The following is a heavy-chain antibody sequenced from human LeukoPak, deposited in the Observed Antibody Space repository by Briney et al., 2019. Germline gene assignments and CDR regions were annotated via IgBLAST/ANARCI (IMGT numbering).Heavy chain of an antibody. CDR2: IYTSGST. Sequence: SETLSLTCTVSGGSISSYYWSWIRQPAGQGLEWIGRIYTSGSTNYNPSLKSRVTISLDTSKNQFSLKLSSVTDADTAVYYCALVVTTYGYYFDYWGQGTLVTVSS. CDR1: GGSISSYY. CDR3: ALVVTTYGYYFDY. D-gene: IGHD5-12*01. V-gene: IGHV4-4*07. J-gene: IGHJ4*02.